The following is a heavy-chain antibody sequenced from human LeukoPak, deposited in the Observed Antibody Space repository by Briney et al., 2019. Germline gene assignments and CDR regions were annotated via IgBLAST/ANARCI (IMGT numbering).Heavy chain of an antibody. CDR1: GFTFSSYW. Sequence: GGSLRLSCAASGFTFSSYWMSWVRQAPGKGLEWVANIKQDGSEKYYVDSVKGRFTISRDNAKNSLYLQMNSLRAEDTAVYYCARGWAVVVTADDAFDIWGQGTMVTVSS. D-gene: IGHD2-21*02. CDR3: ARGWAVVVTADDAFDI. J-gene: IGHJ3*02. CDR2: IKQDGSEK. V-gene: IGHV3-7*01.